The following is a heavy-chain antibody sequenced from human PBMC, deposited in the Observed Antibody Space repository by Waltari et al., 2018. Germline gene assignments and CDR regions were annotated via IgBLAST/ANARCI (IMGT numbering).Heavy chain of an antibody. J-gene: IGHJ5*02. D-gene: IGHD3-10*01. CDR3: ARDHYFGRALWFDP. CDR2: INPNRGGT. V-gene: IGHV1-2*04. CDR1: GYTFTGYY. Sequence: QVQLVQSGAEVKKPGASVKVSCKASGYTFTGYYMHWVRQAPGQGLEWRGWINPNRGGTTYSHKFHGWVTMTMDTSISPAYMELSRLRSYDTAVYYCARDHYFGRALWFDPWGQGTLVTVSS.